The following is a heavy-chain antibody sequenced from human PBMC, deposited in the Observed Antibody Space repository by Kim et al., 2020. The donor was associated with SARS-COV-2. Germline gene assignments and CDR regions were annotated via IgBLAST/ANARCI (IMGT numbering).Heavy chain of an antibody. Sequence: SETLSLTCAVYGGSFSGYYWSWIRQPPGKGLEWIGEINHSGSTNYNPSLKSRVTISVDTSKNQFSLKLSSVTAADTAVYYCARVTRQWLSRHYYYYMDVWGKGTTVTVS. CDR2: INHSGST. CDR3: ARVTRQWLSRHYYYYMDV. J-gene: IGHJ6*03. V-gene: IGHV4-34*01. D-gene: IGHD6-19*01. CDR1: GGSFSGYY.